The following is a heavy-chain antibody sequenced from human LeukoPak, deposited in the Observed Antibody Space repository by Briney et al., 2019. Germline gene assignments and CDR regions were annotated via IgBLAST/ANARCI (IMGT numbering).Heavy chain of an antibody. CDR3: AREEGYYYGSGSYYAITNWYFDL. D-gene: IGHD3-10*01. V-gene: IGHV3-66*01. Sequence: GGSLRLSCAASGFTVSSNHMSWVRQAPGKGLEWVSVIYSGGSTYYADSVKGRFTISRDNSKNTLYLQMNSLRAEDTAVYYCAREEGYYYGSGSYYAITNWYFDLWGRGTLVTVSS. CDR1: GFTVSSNH. J-gene: IGHJ2*01. CDR2: IYSGGST.